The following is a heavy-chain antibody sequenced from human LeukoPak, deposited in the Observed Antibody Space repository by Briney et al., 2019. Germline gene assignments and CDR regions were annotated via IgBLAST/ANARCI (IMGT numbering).Heavy chain of an antibody. D-gene: IGHD3-3*01. CDR3: ARDIDYDFWRGQP. CDR2: IVPVVGIP. V-gene: IGHV1-69*04. J-gene: IGHJ5*02. CDR1: GGTFISNP. Sequence: ASVKVSCKASGGTFISNPISWVRQAPGQGLQWMGRIVPVVGIPVYAQTFQGRVTITADKSPSAVYMELKSLTSEDTAVYYCARDIDYDFWRGQPWGQGTLIIAS.